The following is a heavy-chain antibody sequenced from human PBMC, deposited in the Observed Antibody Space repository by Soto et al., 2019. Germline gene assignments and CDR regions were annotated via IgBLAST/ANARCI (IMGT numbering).Heavy chain of an antibody. J-gene: IGHJ4*02. CDR2: IGSTDVT. Sequence: QVRIMQSGEGVVQPGGSLRLSYTTSGFTFSDFSVHWFRQAPGEGLEWVAVIGSTDVTFYADSVKGRFTVSRDNSRGTVYLQMDSLRPDDTGVYYWAREVVTSKWYFDNWGQGILVTVSS. V-gene: IGHV3-30*04. CDR3: AREVVTSKWYFDN. D-gene: IGHD2-21*02. CDR1: GFTFSDFS.